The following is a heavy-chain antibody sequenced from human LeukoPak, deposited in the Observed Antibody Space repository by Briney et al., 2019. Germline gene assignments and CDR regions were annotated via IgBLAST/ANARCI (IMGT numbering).Heavy chain of an antibody. J-gene: IGHJ6*03. V-gene: IGHV4-4*07. D-gene: IGHD3-3*01. Sequence: SETLSLTCTVSGGSISTYYWSWIRQPAGEGLEWIGRIYTSGSTNYSPSLKSRVTMSVDTSKNQFSLNPRSVTAADTAVYYCARGLERYDFWSGHSLSYMDVWGKGTTVTVSS. CDR3: ARGLERYDFWSGHSLSYMDV. CDR1: GGSISTYY. CDR2: IYTSGST.